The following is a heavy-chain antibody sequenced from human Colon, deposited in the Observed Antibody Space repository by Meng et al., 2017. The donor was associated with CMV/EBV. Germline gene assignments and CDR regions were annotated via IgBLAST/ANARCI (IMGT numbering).Heavy chain of an antibody. V-gene: IGHV1-69*04. J-gene: IGHJ6*02. CDR1: GGTFSSYT. D-gene: IGHD2-2*01. CDR3: ARDPLIVVVPAAIRYYYGMDV. CDR2: IIPILGIA. Sequence: SVKVSCKASGGTFSSYTISWVRQAPGQGLEWMGRIIPILGIANYAQKCQGRVTITADKSTSTAYMELSSLRSEDTAVYYCARDPLIVVVPAAIRYYYGMDVWGQGTTVTVSS.